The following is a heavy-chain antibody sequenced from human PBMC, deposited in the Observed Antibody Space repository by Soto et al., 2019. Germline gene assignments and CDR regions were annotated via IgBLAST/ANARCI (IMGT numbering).Heavy chain of an antibody. V-gene: IGHV1-18*01. J-gene: IGHJ6*02. CDR3: ARCIQGDYYYGMDV. CDR1: GYTFYSHS. Sequence: QAQLVQSGAEVKKPGASVKVSCKASGYTFYSHSISWVRQAPGQGLEWMGRINGDYGNTQYAQKFRGRVTMTTDTSXATVYRELTNLRSDDTAVYYCARCIQGDYYYGMDVWGQGTTVTVSS. CDR2: INGDYGNT. D-gene: IGHD5-18*01.